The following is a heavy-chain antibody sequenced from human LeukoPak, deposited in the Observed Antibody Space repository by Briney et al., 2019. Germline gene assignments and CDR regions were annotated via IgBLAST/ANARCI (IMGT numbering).Heavy chain of an antibody. CDR1: GFTFSSYS. Sequence: GGSLRLSCAASGFTFSSYSMNWVRQAPGKGLEWVSSISSSSSYIYYADSAKGRFTISRDNAKNSLYLQMNSLRAEDTAVYYCARVATAMVTSYYFDYWGQGTLVTVSS. J-gene: IGHJ4*02. CDR3: ARVATAMVTSYYFDY. D-gene: IGHD5-18*01. CDR2: ISSSSSYI. V-gene: IGHV3-21*01.